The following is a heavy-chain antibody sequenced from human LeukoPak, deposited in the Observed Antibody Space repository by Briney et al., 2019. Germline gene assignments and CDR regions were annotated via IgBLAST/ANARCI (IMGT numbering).Heavy chain of an antibody. D-gene: IGHD2-2*01. V-gene: IGHV3-74*03. CDR3: ARDWYHAIDY. CDR1: GFSFSTTW. CDR2: ITSDGTSI. J-gene: IGHJ4*02. Sequence: GGSLSLSCAASGFSFSTTWMHWVRRPPGQGLVWVARITSDGTSISYAESVKGRFTISRDNAKNTLYLQMNSLRAEDTAVYYCARDWYHAIDYWGQGTLVTVSS.